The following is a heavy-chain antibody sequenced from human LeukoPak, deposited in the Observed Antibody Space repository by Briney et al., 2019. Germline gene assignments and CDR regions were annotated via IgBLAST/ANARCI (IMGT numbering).Heavy chain of an antibody. CDR1: GFTFSSYG. CDR3: EKDWALAADLHQYSSSWYGPYGMDV. Sequence: EGSLRLSCAASGFTFSSYGMHWVRQAPGKGLEWVAVISYDGSNKYYADSVKGRFTISRDNSKNTLYLQMNSLRAEDTAVYYCEKDWALAADLHQYSSSWYGPYGMDVWGQGTTVTVSS. J-gene: IGHJ6*02. CDR2: ISYDGSNK. D-gene: IGHD6-13*01. V-gene: IGHV3-30*18.